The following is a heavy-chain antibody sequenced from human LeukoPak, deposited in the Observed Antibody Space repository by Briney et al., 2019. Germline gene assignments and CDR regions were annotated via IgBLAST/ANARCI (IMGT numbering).Heavy chain of an antibody. CDR3: VRGQWPRQKGPFDY. J-gene: IGHJ4*02. D-gene: IGHD5-12*01. V-gene: IGHV3-64D*06. CDR1: GFTFSSYA. Sequence: GGALRLSCSASGFTFSSYAMHWVRQAPGKGLEYVSAISSNGCSTYYAGSVKGGFTSSRDKSKNTPYHQMSSLRAEDRAVYCCVRGQWPRQKGPFDYWGQGTLVTVSS. CDR2: ISSNGCST.